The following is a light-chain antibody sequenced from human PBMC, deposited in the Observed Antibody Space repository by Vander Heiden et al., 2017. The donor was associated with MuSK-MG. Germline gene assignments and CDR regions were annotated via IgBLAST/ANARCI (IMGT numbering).Light chain of an antibody. CDR2: EVT. V-gene: IGLV2-8*01. CDR3: CSYGGTNNFYV. Sequence: QSALTHSPPASGSPGQSVSISCTRPSGHVVGYNYVSGYQQHTGKDPELIIYEVTKRPSGGPDRFSGSKSGNTASLTVSGLQAEDEADYYCCSYGGTNNFYVFGTGTKVTVL. J-gene: IGLJ1*01. CDR1: SGHVVGYNY.